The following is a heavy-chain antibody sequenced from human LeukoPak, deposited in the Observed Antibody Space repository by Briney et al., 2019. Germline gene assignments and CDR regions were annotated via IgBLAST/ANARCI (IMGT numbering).Heavy chain of an antibody. V-gene: IGHV3-48*01. Sequence: PGGSLRLSCAASGFTFSSYSMNWVRQAPGKGLEWVSYISSSSSTIYYADSVKGRFTISRDNAKNSLYLQMNRLRAENTAVYYCAREIVSGWWDAFGIWGQGTMVTVSS. J-gene: IGHJ3*02. CDR1: GFTFSSYS. CDR3: AREIVSGWWDAFGI. D-gene: IGHD6-19*01. CDR2: ISSSSSTI.